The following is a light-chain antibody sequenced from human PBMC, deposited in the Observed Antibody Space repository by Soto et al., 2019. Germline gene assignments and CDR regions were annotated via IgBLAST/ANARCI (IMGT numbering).Light chain of an antibody. CDR2: AAS. Sequence: EIVMTQSPATLSVSPGERVTLSCRASQGVSSNLAWYQQKPGQAPRLLIYAASTRATGIPARFSGSGSGTEFTLAISSLQSEDFAVYYCQQYINWPPTFTFGQGTKLEIK. J-gene: IGKJ2*01. V-gene: IGKV3-15*01. CDR1: QGVSSN. CDR3: QQYINWPPTFT.